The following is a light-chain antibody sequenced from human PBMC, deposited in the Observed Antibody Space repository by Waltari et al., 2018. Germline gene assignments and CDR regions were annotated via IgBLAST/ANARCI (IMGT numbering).Light chain of an antibody. Sequence: DVVMTQSPLSLAVTLGQPASISCRSSQSLVHSTGNTHLKWHLQRPGQSPRRLIYNGFTRDSGVPDRFSGSGSGTDFTLMISRVEAEDVGVYYCMQSTHWPLTFGGGTKVEIK. J-gene: IGKJ4*01. CDR2: NGF. CDR1: QSLVHSTGNTH. V-gene: IGKV2-30*02. CDR3: MQSTHWPLT.